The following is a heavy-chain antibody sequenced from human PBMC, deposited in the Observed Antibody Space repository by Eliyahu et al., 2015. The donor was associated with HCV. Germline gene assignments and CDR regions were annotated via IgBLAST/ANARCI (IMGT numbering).Heavy chain of an antibody. CDR3: ARPLRIQNSDYDSNWLDP. J-gene: IGHJ5*02. CDR2: IRSNTNNYAT. D-gene: IGHD4-11*01. Sequence: EVQLLESGGGLVQPGGSLRLSXVASGFTFXVSAXXWVRQASGKGLEWGGRIRSNTNNYATSYSASVKGRFTISRDDSKNTAYLQMNNLKTEDTAVYFCARPLRIQNSDYDSNWLDPWGQGTLVTVSS. V-gene: IGHV3-73*02. CDR1: GFTFXVSA.